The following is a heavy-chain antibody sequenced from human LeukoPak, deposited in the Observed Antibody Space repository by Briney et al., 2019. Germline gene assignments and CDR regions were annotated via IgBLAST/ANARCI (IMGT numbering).Heavy chain of an antibody. D-gene: IGHD5-18*01. CDR2: IYYSGST. CDR3: ASSGTAMVAPFDY. J-gene: IGHJ4*02. Sequence: SETLSLTCTVSGGSISSYYWSWIRQPPGKGLEWIGYIYYSGSTNYNPSLKSRVTISVDTSKNQFSLKLSSVTAADTAVYYCASSGTAMVAPFDYWGQGTLVTVSS. CDR1: GGSISSYY. V-gene: IGHV4-59*01.